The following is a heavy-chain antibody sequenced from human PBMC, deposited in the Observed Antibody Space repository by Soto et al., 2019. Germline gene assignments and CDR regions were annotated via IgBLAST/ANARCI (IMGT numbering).Heavy chain of an antibody. Sequence: QVQLVQSGAEVKKPGSSVKVSCKASGGTFSSYAISWVRQAPGQGLEWMGGIIPIFGTANYAQKFQGRVTITADESTSTAYMELSSMRSEDTAVYYCASIEGNGLQAYYGMDVWGQGTTVTVSS. CDR3: ASIEGNGLQAYYGMDV. J-gene: IGHJ6*02. D-gene: IGHD2-21*01. V-gene: IGHV1-69*01. CDR1: GGTFSSYA. CDR2: IIPIFGTA.